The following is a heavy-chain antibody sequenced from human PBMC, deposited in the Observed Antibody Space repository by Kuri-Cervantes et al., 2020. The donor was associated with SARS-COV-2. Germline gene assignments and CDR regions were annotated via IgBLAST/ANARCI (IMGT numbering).Heavy chain of an antibody. CDR2: ISGSGGST. V-gene: IGHV3-23*01. J-gene: IGHJ6*02. Sequence: GGSLRLSCAASGFTFSSYAMSWVRQAPGKGLEWVSAISGSGGSTYYADSVKGRFTISRDNSKNTLYLQMNSLRAEDTAVYYCAKADWANYYYYYGMYVWGQGTTVTVSS. CDR1: GFTFSSYA. CDR3: AKADWANYYYYYGMYV. D-gene: IGHD3-9*01.